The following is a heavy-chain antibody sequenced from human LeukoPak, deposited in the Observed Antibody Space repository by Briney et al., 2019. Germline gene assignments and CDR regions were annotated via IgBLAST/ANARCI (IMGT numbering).Heavy chain of an antibody. CDR1: GFTFSSYA. D-gene: IGHD4-11*01. CDR2: IGGSGGST. CDR3: SKEALHDYGNYGYYFDY. Sequence: GRSLRLSCAASGFTFSSYAMSWVRQAPGKGLEWVSAIGGSGGSTYYADSVKGRFTISRDNSKNTLYLEMNSLRVEDTAVYYCSKEALHDYGNYGYYFDYWGRGTLVTVSS. J-gene: IGHJ4*02. V-gene: IGHV3-23*01.